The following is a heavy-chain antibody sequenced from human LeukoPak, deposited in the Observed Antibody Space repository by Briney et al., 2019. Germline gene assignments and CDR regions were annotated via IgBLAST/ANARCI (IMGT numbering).Heavy chain of an antibody. CDR2: IIPIFGTA. CDR3: ARATVTIPYYFDY. J-gene: IGHJ4*02. D-gene: IGHD4-17*01. Sequence: ASVKVSCKASGGTFSSYAISWVRQAPGQGLEWMGRIIPIFGTANYAQKLQGRVTITTDESTSTAYMELSSLRSEDTAVYYCARATVTIPYYFDYWGQGTLVTVSS. V-gene: IGHV1-69*05. CDR1: GGTFSSYA.